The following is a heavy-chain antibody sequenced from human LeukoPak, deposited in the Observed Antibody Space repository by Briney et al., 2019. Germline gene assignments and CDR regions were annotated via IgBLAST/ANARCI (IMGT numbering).Heavy chain of an antibody. V-gene: IGHV3-53*01. CDR2: IYSGGST. J-gene: IGHJ6*03. CDR1: GFTVSNNY. Sequence: GGSLRLSCAASGFTVSNNYMSWVRQAPGKGLEWVSVIYSGGSTYYADSVKGRFTISRDNSKNTLYLQMNSLRAEDTAVYYCARIFFTSFEYYMDVWGKGTTVTVSS. CDR3: ARIFFTSFEYYMDV. D-gene: IGHD3-3*01.